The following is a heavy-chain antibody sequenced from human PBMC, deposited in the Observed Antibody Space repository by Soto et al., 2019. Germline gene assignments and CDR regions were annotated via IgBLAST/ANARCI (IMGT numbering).Heavy chain of an antibody. D-gene: IGHD5-12*01. J-gene: IGHJ4*01. CDR2: VDNDGSGT. V-gene: IGHV3-74*01. Sequence: GGSLRLSCAASGFTFRDFWIHWVRQVPGKGLMWVSRVDNDGSGTSYADSVKGRFTMSRDNAKNTVYLQMNSLRADDTAMYYCAKSPRRGYAPRWDYWGPGILVTVAS. CDR3: AKSPRRGYAPRWDY. CDR1: GFTFRDFW.